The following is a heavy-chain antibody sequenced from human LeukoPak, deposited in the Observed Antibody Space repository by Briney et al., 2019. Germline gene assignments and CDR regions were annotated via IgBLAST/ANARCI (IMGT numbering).Heavy chain of an antibody. Sequence: ASVKVSCKASGYTSTGYYMHWVRQAPGQGLEWMGWINPNSGGTNYAQKFQGRVTMTRDTSISTAYMELSRLRSDDTAVYYCARENDYRFPTAYWGQGTLVTVSS. V-gene: IGHV1-2*02. CDR2: INPNSGGT. CDR1: GYTSTGYY. J-gene: IGHJ4*02. D-gene: IGHD4-11*01. CDR3: ARENDYRFPTAY.